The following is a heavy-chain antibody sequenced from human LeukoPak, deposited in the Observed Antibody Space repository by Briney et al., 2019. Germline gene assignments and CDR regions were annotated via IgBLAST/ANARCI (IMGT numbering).Heavy chain of an antibody. D-gene: IGHD3-9*01. Sequence: ASVKVSCKASGYTFTSYGISWVRQAPGQGLEWMGWISAYNGNTNYAQKLQGRVTMTTDTSTSTAYMELRSLRPDDTAVYYCARDSWILTGYSVDYWGQGTLVTVSS. V-gene: IGHV1-18*04. CDR3: ARDSWILTGYSVDY. CDR2: ISAYNGNT. CDR1: GYTFTSYG. J-gene: IGHJ4*02.